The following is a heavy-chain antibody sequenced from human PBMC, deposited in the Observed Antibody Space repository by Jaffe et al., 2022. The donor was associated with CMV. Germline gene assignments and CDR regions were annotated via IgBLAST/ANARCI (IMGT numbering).Heavy chain of an antibody. D-gene: IGHD3-3*01. J-gene: IGHJ6*02. Sequence: EVQLVESGGGLVQPGRSLRLSCAASGFTFDDYAMHWVRQAPGKGLEWVSGISWNSGSIGYADSVKGRFTISRDNAKNSLYLQMNSLRAEDTALYYCAKDSPGKFYYDFWSGYYNYYYYGMDVWGQGTTVTVSS. CDR3: AKDSPGKFYYDFWSGYYNYYYYGMDV. V-gene: IGHV3-9*01. CDR2: ISWNSGSI. CDR1: GFTFDDYA.